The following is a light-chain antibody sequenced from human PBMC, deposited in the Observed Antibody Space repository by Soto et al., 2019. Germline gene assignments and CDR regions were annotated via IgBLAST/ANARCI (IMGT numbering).Light chain of an antibody. CDR3: QQSYGTPLT. J-gene: IGKJ4*01. V-gene: IGKV1-39*01. CDR2: AAS. Sequence: DMEMTQSPSSLSASVGDRVTITCRASQSISNYLNWYQHKPGKVPKLLIYAASSLQSGVPTRFSGSGSETDFTLTINSLQTEDFATYYCQQSYGTPLTFGGGTKIEIK. CDR1: QSISNY.